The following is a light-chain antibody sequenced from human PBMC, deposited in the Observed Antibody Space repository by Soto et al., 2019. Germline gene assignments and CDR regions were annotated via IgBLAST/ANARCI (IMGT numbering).Light chain of an antibody. CDR1: QDIRNY. J-gene: IGKJ1*01. Sequence: DIQMTQSPSSLSASVGDRVTITCQASQDIRNYLNRYQQKQGKAPKLXIYDASNLETGVPSRFSGSGSGTEFTLTISSLQPDDFATYYCQHYNSYSEAFGQGTKVDIK. CDR3: QHYNSYSEA. CDR2: DAS. V-gene: IGKV1-33*01.